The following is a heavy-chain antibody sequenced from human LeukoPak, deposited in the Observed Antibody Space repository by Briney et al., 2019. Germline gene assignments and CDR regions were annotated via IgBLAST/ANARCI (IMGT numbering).Heavy chain of an antibody. Sequence: GGSLTLSCAASGFTVSSNYMSWVRQAPGKGLEWVSVIYSGGSTYYADSVKGRFTISRDNSKNTLYLQMNSLRAEDTAVYYCARDYPTYYYGSGSYHYGMDVWGKGTTVTVSS. J-gene: IGHJ6*04. V-gene: IGHV3-53*01. CDR1: GFTVSSNY. CDR2: IYSGGST. CDR3: ARDYPTYYYGSGSYHYGMDV. D-gene: IGHD3-10*01.